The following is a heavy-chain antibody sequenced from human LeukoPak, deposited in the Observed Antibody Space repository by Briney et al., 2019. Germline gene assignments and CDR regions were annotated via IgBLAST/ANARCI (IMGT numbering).Heavy chain of an antibody. J-gene: IGHJ4*02. CDR3: AARRDVYSD. Sequence: GGSLRLSGAASGFSFSNSWMTWVRQAPGQGLEWVANINPDGSRGCYVDSVRGRFTISRDNAKNSLYLQMNSLRAEDTAIYYCAARRDVYSDWGQGTLVTVSS. D-gene: IGHD2-21*01. CDR2: INPDGSRG. CDR1: GFSFSNSW. V-gene: IGHV3-7*01.